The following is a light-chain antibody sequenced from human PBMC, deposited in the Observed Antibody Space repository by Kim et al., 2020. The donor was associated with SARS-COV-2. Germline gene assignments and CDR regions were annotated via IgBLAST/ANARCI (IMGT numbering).Light chain of an antibody. CDR3: CSYAGNNNLV. CDR2: EVT. CDR1: SSDIGVYNY. Sequence: GKSVTISCTGTSSDIGVYNYVSWYQQYPGRAPQFMIYEVTKRPSGVPDRFSGSKSGNTASLTVSWLQADDEADYYCCSYAGNNNLVFGGGTQLTVL. V-gene: IGLV2-8*01. J-gene: IGLJ3*02.